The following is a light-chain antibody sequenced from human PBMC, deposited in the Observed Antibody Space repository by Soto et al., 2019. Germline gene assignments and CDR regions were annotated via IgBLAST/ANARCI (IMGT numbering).Light chain of an antibody. CDR1: QSIGSSY. CDR3: QQYGSSPLT. V-gene: IGKV3-20*01. Sequence: EVVLAQSPGTLSLSPGERATLSCRASQSIGSSYLAWYQQKPGQAPRLLIYGASSRATGIPDRFSGGGPGTDFSLTISRLDPEDFAVYYCQQYGSSPLTFGGGTKVDIK. CDR2: GAS. J-gene: IGKJ4*01.